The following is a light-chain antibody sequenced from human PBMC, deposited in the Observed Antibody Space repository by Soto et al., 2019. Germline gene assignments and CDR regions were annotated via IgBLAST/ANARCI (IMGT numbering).Light chain of an antibody. CDR1: SSNIGSGYD. Sequence: VVTQPPSVSGAPGQRVTISCTGSSSNIGSGYDVHWYRQLPGTAPKLLIFGNTNRPSGIPDRFSGSKSGTSASLAITGLQAEDEADYYCQSYDTSLSGAVFGGGTQLTVL. J-gene: IGLJ7*01. CDR3: QSYDTSLSGAV. V-gene: IGLV1-40*01. CDR2: GNT.